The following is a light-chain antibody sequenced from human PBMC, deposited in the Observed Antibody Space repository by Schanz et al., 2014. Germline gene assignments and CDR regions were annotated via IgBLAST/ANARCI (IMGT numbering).Light chain of an antibody. CDR2: DVS. J-gene: IGLJ3*02. V-gene: IGLV2-14*03. Sequence: QSVLTQPASVSGSPGQSITISCTGTSSDVGGYNYVSWYQQHPGKAPKLMIYDVSNRPSGVSNRFSGSKSGNTASLTISGLQAEDEADYYCCSYAGSYTWVFGGGTKLTVL. CDR1: SSDVGGYNY. CDR3: CSYAGSYTWV.